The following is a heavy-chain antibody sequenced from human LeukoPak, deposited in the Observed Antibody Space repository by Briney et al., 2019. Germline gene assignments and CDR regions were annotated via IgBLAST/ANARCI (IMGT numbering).Heavy chain of an antibody. J-gene: IGHJ4*02. V-gene: IGHV1-18*01. CDR1: GYTFTSYG. D-gene: IGHD3-22*01. CDR3: ASRNAYYDSSGYYNPFDY. Sequence: ASVKVSCKASGYTFTSYGISWVRQAPGQGLEWMGWISAYNGNTNYAQKLQGRVTMTTDTSTSTAYMELRSLRSDDTAVYYCASRNAYYDSSGYYNPFDYWGQGTLVTVSS. CDR2: ISAYNGNT.